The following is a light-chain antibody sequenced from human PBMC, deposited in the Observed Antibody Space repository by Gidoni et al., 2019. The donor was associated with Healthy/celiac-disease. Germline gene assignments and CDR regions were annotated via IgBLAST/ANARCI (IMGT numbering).Light chain of an antibody. Sequence: DIVMTPSPDSLAVSLGERATINCKSSQSVLYSSNNKNYVAWYQQKPGQPPKLLIYWAATRESGVPDRFSGSGSGTDFTLTISSRQAEDVAVYYCKQYYSTPFTFGPGTKVDIK. V-gene: IGKV4-1*01. J-gene: IGKJ3*01. CDR1: QSVLYSSNNKNY. CDR3: KQYYSTPFT. CDR2: WAA.